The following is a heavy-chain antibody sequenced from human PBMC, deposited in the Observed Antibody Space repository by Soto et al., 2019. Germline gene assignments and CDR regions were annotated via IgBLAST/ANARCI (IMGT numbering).Heavy chain of an antibody. D-gene: IGHD3-10*01. CDR2: ISAYNGET. CDR3: ATGRITMVRGVIWMYNWFDP. CDR1: GYTFTIYG. J-gene: IGHJ5*02. V-gene: IGHV1-18*01. Sequence: ASVKVSCKASGYTFTIYGISWVRQAPGQGLEWMGWISAYNGETIYAQKFQGRVTMTEDTSTDTAYMELSSLRSEDTAVYYCATGRITMVRGVIWMYNWFDPWGQGTLVTVSS.